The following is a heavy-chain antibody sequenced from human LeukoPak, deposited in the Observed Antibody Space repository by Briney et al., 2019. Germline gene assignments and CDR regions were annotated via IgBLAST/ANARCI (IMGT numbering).Heavy chain of an antibody. CDR1: GFTFNSYG. Sequence: GGSLRLSCAVSGFTFNSYGMHWVRQAPGKGLEWVTFIRRDGNNKNYADSVKGRFTISRDDSKNTLYLQMNSLRPEDTAVYYCAKVVSGYCATTSCPPDFWGQGTLVTVSS. V-gene: IGHV3-30*02. CDR3: AKVVSGYCATTSCPPDF. D-gene: IGHD2-2*01. J-gene: IGHJ4*02. CDR2: IRRDGNNK.